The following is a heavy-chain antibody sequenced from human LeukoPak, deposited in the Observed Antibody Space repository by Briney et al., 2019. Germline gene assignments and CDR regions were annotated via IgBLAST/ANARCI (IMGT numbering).Heavy chain of an antibody. V-gene: IGHV1-2*02. CDR1: GYTFTGYY. J-gene: IGHJ6*03. CDR2: INPNSGGT. D-gene: IGHD3-16*02. CDR3: ARDRVFIGPSFYYYYMDV. Sequence: ASVKVSCKASGYTFTGYYMHWVRQAPGQGLEWMGWINPNSGGTNYAQKFQGRVTMTRDTSISTAYMELSRLRSDDTAVYYCARDRVFIGPSFYYYYMDVWGKGTTVTVSS.